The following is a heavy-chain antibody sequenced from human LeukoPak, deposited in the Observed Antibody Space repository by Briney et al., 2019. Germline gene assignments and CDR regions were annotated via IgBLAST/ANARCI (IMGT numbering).Heavy chain of an antibody. V-gene: IGHV1-69*04. CDR1: GGTFSSYA. CDR3: ARVDTAMVTDY. Sequence: SVKVSCKASGGTFSSYAISWVRQAPGQGLEWMGRIIPILGIANYAQKLQGRVTITADKSTSTAYMELSSLRSEDTAVYYCARVDTAMVTDYWGQGTLVTVSS. CDR2: IIPILGIA. J-gene: IGHJ4*02. D-gene: IGHD5-18*01.